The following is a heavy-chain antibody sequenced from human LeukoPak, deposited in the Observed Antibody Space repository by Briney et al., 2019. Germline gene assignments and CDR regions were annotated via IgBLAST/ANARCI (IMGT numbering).Heavy chain of an antibody. V-gene: IGHV4-34*01. D-gene: IGHD5-12*01. Sequence: SETLPLTCSIYGGSFRGYYWGWIPQRPGKGLEWSGEINHSGRTNYNPSLKSRVTISVDTSKNQFSLKLSPVTAADTAVYYCARDVAWLPADYHYYMDVWGKGTTVTVSS. CDR2: INHSGRT. J-gene: IGHJ6*03. CDR1: GGSFRGYY. CDR3: ARDVAWLPADYHYYMDV.